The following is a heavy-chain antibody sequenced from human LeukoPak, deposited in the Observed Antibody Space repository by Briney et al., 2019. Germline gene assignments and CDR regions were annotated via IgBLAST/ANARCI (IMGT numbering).Heavy chain of an antibody. J-gene: IGHJ4*02. Sequence: GGFLTLSCAASGFTVSSNYMNWVRRAPGKGLEWVSLIYGGGSTNYADSVKGRFTISRDSSKNTLYPQMNSLRVEDTAVYYCAKGPRPGSSGYPNLDYWGQGTLVTVSS. CDR1: GFTVSSNY. V-gene: IGHV3-53*01. CDR3: AKGPRPGSSGYPNLDY. D-gene: IGHD3-22*01. CDR2: IYGGGST.